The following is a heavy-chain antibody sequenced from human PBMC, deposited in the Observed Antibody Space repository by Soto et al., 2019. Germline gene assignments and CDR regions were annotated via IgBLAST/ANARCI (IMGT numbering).Heavy chain of an antibody. CDR3: ANTRGY. Sequence: EVLVVESGGGLVQPGGSLRLSCAVSGFTFSGGYWMKWVRQAPGKGLEWVATIKEDGRETYYVDSVKGRFTISRDSAKNSLYLQMNSLRVEDTAVYYCANTRGYWGQGTLVTVSS. CDR1: GFTFSGGYW. J-gene: IGHJ4*02. D-gene: IGHD3-3*01. V-gene: IGHV3-7*03. CDR2: IKEDGRET.